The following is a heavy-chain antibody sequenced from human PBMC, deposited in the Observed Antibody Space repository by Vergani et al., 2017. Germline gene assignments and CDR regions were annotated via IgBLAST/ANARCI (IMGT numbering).Heavy chain of an antibody. CDR2: MNPNSGNT. CDR1: GYTFTSYD. Sequence: QVQLVQSGAEVKKPGASVKVSCKASGYTFTSYDINWVRQATGQGLEWMGWMNPNSGNTGYAQKFQGRVTITADKSTSTAYMELSSLRSEDTAVYYCARDRDYGGRRRYFDLWGRGTLVTVSS. D-gene: IGHD4-23*01. V-gene: IGHV1-8*01. CDR3: ARDRDYGGRRRYFDL. J-gene: IGHJ2*01.